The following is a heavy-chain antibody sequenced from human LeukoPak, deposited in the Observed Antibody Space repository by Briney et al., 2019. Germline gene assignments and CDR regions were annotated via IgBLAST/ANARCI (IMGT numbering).Heavy chain of an antibody. V-gene: IGHV4-59*13. D-gene: IGHD3-22*01. CDR2: IYDSGST. J-gene: IGHJ4*02. CDR3: ARQSISGSSLSYFDY. CDR1: GGSISSYY. Sequence: SETLSLTCTVSGGSISSYYWSWIRQPPGKGLEWIGNIYDSGSTNYNPSPKSRVTISVDTSKNQCSLKLSSVTAADTAVYYCARQSISGSSLSYFDYWGQGTLVNVSS.